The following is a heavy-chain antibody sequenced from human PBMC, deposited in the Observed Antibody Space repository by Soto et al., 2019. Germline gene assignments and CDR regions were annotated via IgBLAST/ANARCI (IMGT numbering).Heavy chain of an antibody. D-gene: IGHD3-10*01. J-gene: IGHJ4*02. CDR3: ARLRDPGNYGSGTTWDY. Sequence: QLQLQESGPGLVKPSETLSLTCTVSGGSISSSSYYWGWIRQPPGKGLEWIGSVYYSGSTCYNPSRTSRVTISVDTSENQFSLKLSSVTAADTAVYYCARLRDPGNYGSGTTWDYWGQGPLVIVSS. CDR1: GGSISSSSYY. CDR2: VYYSGST. V-gene: IGHV4-39*01.